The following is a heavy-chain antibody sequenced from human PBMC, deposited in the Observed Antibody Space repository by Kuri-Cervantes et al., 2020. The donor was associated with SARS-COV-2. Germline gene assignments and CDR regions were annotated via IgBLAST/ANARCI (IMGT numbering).Heavy chain of an antibody. CDR1: GFTFGDYS. CDR3: AKDSSSWPKGPGVGYYGMDV. CDR2: ISGSGGST. J-gene: IGHJ6*02. Sequence: GESLKISCAASGFTFGDYSVGWFRQAPGKGLEWVSAISGSGGSTYYADSVKGRFTISRDNSKNTLYLQMNSLRAEDTAVYYCAKDSSSWPKGPGVGYYGMDVWGQGTTVTVSS. V-gene: IGHV3-23*01. D-gene: IGHD6-13*01.